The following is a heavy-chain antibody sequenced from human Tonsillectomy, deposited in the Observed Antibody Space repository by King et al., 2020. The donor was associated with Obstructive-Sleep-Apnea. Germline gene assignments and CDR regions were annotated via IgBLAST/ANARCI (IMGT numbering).Heavy chain of an antibody. CDR3: AKDPSNYYGSGSYYNY. CDR1: GFTFSSHT. J-gene: IGHJ4*02. Sequence: VQLVESGGGLVQPGGSLRLSCAASGFTFSSHTISWVRQAPGKGLEWVSAFSGSGGSTYYADSVKGRFTISRDNSKNTLYLQMNSLRAEDTAVYFCAKDPSNYYGSGSYYNYWGQGTLVTVSS. D-gene: IGHD3-10*01. V-gene: IGHV3-23*04. CDR2: FSGSGGST.